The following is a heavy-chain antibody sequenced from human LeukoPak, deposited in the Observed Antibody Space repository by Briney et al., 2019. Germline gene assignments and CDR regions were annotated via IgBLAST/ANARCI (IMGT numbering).Heavy chain of an antibody. D-gene: IGHD5-18*01. V-gene: IGHV3-23*01. CDR2: ISGSGGST. CDR1: GFTFSSYG. Sequence: GGSLRLSCAASGFTFSSYGMSWVRQAPGKGLEWVSAISGSGGSTYYADSVKGRFTISRDNSKNTLYLQMNSLRAEDTAVYYCARDGGTAGYSSGSDYWGQGTLDTVSA. J-gene: IGHJ4*02. CDR3: ARDGGTAGYSSGSDY.